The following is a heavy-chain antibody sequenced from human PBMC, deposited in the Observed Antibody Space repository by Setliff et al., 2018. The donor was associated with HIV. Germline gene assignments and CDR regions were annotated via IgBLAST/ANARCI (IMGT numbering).Heavy chain of an antibody. CDR2: IHYTGST. V-gene: IGHV4-61*01. Sequence: SETLSLTCTVSGDSVSSASYYWNWIRQPPGKGLEWIGYIHYTGSTTYNPSLKSRVTISVDTSKNQFSLKLSSVTAADTAVYYCASEAWTSYRSSSGYYYYYMDVWGKGTTVTVSS. J-gene: IGHJ6*03. D-gene: IGHD6-6*01. CDR1: GDSVSSASYY. CDR3: ASEAWTSYRSSSGYYYYYMDV.